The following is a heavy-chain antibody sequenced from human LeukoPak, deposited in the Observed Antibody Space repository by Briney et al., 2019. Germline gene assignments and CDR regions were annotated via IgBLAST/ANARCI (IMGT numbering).Heavy chain of an antibody. D-gene: IGHD1-26*01. CDR3: TRDRTRWELLLGSDY. J-gene: IGHJ4*02. Sequence: GGSLSLSCTASGFTFGDYAMSWVRQAPGKGLEWVGFIRSKAYGGTTEYAASVKGRFTISRDDSKSIAYLQMNSLKTEDTAVYYCTRDRTRWELLLGSDYWGQGTLVTVSS. CDR2: IRSKAYGGTT. CDR1: GFTFGDYA. V-gene: IGHV3-49*04.